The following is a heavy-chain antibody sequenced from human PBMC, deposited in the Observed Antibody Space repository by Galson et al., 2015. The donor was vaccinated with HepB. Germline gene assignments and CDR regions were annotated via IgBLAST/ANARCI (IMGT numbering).Heavy chain of an antibody. CDR2: IKSKSDGGTT. CDR1: GLTFSNAW. Sequence: SLRLSCSAAGLTFSNAWLSWVRQAPGKGQVWVVHIKSKSDGGTTAYAAPVKGRFTISRDDSENALYVQMNSLKTENTAVYYCTTDPWGSYYYYELDVWGQGPRSPSP. V-gene: IGHV3-15*01. J-gene: IGHJ6*02. CDR3: TTDPWGSYYYYELDV. D-gene: IGHD3-16*01.